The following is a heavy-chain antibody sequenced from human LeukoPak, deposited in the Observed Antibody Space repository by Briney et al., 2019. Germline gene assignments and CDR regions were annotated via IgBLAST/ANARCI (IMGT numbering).Heavy chain of an antibody. V-gene: IGHV3-11*04. D-gene: IGHD3-16*01. J-gene: IGHJ4*02. CDR2: IPISGSTI. CDR1: GFTFSDYY. CDR3: VRDQGGAVSY. Sequence: PGGSLRLACAASGFTFSDYYMIWIRQAPGKGLESVSYIPISGSTIYYADSVKGRFTFSRDNAKNSLYLQMNSLRAEDTAVYYCVRDQGGAVSYWGQGTLVTVSS.